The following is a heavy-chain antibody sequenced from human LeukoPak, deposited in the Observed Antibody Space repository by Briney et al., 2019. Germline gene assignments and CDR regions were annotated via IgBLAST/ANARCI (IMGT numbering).Heavy chain of an antibody. CDR1: GFTFSSYW. CDR2: IHSDGSNT. J-gene: IGHJ4*02. CDR3: ARVNVCPRCHFDY. D-gene: IGHD3-16*01. V-gene: IGHV3-74*01. Sequence: GGSLRLSCATSGFTFSSYWMHWVRQAPGKGLVWASRIHSDGSNTNYADSVKGRFTISRDNAKNTLYLQMNTLRAEDTAVYYCARVNVCPRCHFDYWGQGTLVTVSS.